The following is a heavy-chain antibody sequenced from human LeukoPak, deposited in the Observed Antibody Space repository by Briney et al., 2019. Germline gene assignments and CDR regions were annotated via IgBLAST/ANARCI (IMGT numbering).Heavy chain of an antibody. V-gene: IGHV4-61*05. J-gene: IGHJ4*02. CDR1: GGSINSRNHY. Sequence: PSETLSLTCSVSGGSINSRNHYWGWIRQPPGKGLEWIGYIYYSGSTNYNPSLKSRVTISVDTSKNQFSLKLSSVTAADTAVYYCARAWVVVGATHFDYWGQGTLVTVSS. D-gene: IGHD1-26*01. CDR2: IYYSGST. CDR3: ARAWVVVGATHFDY.